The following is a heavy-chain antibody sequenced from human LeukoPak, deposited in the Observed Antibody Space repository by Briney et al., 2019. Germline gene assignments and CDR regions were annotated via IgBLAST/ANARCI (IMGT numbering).Heavy chain of an antibody. CDR3: ARDVSSGWSVYYGMDV. V-gene: IGHV1-3*01. D-gene: IGHD6-19*01. Sequence: GASVKVSCKASGYTFTSYAMHWVRQAPGQRLEWMGWINAGNGNTKYSQKFQGRVTITRDTSASTAYMELSSLRSEDTAVYYCARDVSSGWSVYYGMDVWGQGTTVTVSS. J-gene: IGHJ6*02. CDR2: INAGNGNT. CDR1: GYTFTSYA.